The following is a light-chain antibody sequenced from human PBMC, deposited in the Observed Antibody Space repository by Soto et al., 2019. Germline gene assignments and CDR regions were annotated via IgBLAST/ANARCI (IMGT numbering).Light chain of an antibody. V-gene: IGLV3-25*03. CDR2: KDT. J-gene: IGLJ2*01. CDR3: QSADSSFTYVV. CDR1: ALPDQY. Sequence: SYELTQPPSVSVSPGQTARITCSGDALPDQYSYWYQRKPGQAPVLIIFKDTERPSGIPERFSGSSSGTTVTLTISGVQAEDEADYYCQSADSSFTYVVFGGGTKLTVL.